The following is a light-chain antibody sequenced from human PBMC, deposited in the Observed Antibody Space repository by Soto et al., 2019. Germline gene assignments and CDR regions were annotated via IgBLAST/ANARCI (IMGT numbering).Light chain of an antibody. CDR3: QQRGNLPLT. CDR1: QSVSSY. Sequence: EIVLTQSPATLSLSPGERATLSCRASQSVSSYFAWYQQKPGQAPRLLIYDASNRATGIPARFSGSGSGTDFTLTISSLEPEDFAVYYCQQRGNLPLTFGQGTKVDIK. CDR2: DAS. J-gene: IGKJ1*01. V-gene: IGKV3-11*01.